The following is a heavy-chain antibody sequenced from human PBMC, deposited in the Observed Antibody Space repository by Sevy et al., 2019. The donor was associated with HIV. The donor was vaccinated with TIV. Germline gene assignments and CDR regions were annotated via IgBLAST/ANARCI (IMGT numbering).Heavy chain of an antibody. J-gene: IGHJ1*01. CDR3: AREDGSRQYFQY. Sequence: PGGSLRLSCVASGFTFSSYEMNWVRQAPGKGLEWVSHISTSGSIIHYEDSVKGRFTISRDNAKNSLYLQMNSLRAEDTAVYYCAREDGSRQYFQYWGQGTLVTVSS. CDR1: GFTFSSYE. V-gene: IGHV3-48*03. D-gene: IGHD6-13*01. CDR2: ISTSGSII.